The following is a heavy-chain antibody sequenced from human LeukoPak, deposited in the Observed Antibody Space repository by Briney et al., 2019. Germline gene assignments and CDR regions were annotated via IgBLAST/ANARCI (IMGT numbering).Heavy chain of an antibody. V-gene: IGHV4-61*02. J-gene: IGHJ4*02. Sequence: SETLSLTCTVSGGSISSGSYYWTWIRQPAGKGLEWIGRIYTSGSTNHNPSLKSRVTISLDTSKNQFSLKLISVTAADTAVYYCAREDYSSSWYYFDYWGQGTLVTVSS. CDR3: AREDYSSSWYYFDY. CDR1: GGSISSGSYY. D-gene: IGHD6-13*01. CDR2: IYTSGST.